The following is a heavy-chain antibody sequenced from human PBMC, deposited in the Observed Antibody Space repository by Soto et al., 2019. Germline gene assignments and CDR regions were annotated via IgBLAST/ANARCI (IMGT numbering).Heavy chain of an antibody. CDR3: ARQNGDGAARLYYYYYGMDV. Sequence: SETLSLTCTVSGGSISSSSYYWGWIRQPPGKGMEWIGSIYYSGSTYYNPSLKSRVTISVDTSKNQFSLKLSSVTAADTAVYYCARQNGDGAARLYYYYYGMDVWGQGTTVTV. D-gene: IGHD6-6*01. V-gene: IGHV4-39*01. CDR1: GGSISSSSYY. J-gene: IGHJ6*02. CDR2: IYYSGST.